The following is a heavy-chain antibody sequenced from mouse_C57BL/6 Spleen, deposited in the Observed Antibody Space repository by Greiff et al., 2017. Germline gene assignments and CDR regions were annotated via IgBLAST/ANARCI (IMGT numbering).Heavy chain of an antibody. D-gene: IGHD2-4*01. J-gene: IGHJ4*01. CDR3: ASFYDYDEGGAMDY. CDR2: IRNKANGYTT. CDR1: GFTFTDYY. V-gene: IGHV7-3*01. Sequence: EVHLVESGGGLVQPGGSLSLSCAASGFTFTDYYMSWVRQPPGKALEWLGFIRNKANGYTTEYSASVKGRFTISRDNSQSILYLQMNALRAEDSATYYCASFYDYDEGGAMDYWGQGTSVTVSS.